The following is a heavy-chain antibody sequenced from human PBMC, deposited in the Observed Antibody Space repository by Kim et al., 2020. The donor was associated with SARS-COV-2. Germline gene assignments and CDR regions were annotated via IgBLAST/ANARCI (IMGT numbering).Heavy chain of an antibody. Sequence: SETLSLTCTVSGGSVSSSRYYWGWVRQPPGKGLEWIGTIYYSGTTYYKPSLKSRVTISLDTSKNQFSLKVNSVTAADTAVYFCARLAASITGAAQFDY. D-gene: IGHD3-10*01. CDR2: IYYSGTT. J-gene: IGHJ4*01. CDR3: ARLAASITGAAQFDY. V-gene: IGHV4-39*01. CDR1: GGSVSSSRYY.